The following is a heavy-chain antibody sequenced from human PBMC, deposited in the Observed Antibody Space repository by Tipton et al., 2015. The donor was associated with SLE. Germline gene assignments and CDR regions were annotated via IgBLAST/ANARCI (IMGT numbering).Heavy chain of an antibody. CDR1: GGSSSSYY. D-gene: IGHD1-1*01. Sequence: TLSLTCTVSGGSSSSYYWSWIRQPAGKRLEWIGRIYPSGSTNYNPSLRSRVTMSVDTSKNQFSLNLRSVTAADTAVYFCAGERIPLGQTIIKERDSYFDLWGRGTLVTVSS. J-gene: IGHJ2*01. CDR2: IYPSGST. CDR3: AGERIPLGQTIIKERDSYFDL. V-gene: IGHV4-4*07.